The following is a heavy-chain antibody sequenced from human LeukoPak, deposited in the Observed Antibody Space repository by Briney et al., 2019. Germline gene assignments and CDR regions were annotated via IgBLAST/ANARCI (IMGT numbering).Heavy chain of an antibody. D-gene: IGHD3-3*01. CDR2: INHSGST. CDR1: GGSFSGYY. Sequence: SETLSLTCAVYGGSFSGYYWSWIRQPPGKGLEWIGEINHSGSTNYNPSLKSRVTISVDTSKNQFSLKLSSVTAADTAVYYCARQPIFWPLNWFDPWGQGTLVTVSS. CDR3: ARQPIFWPLNWFDP. V-gene: IGHV4-34*01. J-gene: IGHJ5*02.